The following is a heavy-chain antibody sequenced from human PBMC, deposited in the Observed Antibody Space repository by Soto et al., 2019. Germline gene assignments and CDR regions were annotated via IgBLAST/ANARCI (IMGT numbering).Heavy chain of an antibody. CDR3: ARGPGALMKVEVVVGGLDN. CDR2: ISADGDYQ. D-gene: IGHD2-15*01. CDR1: GFTFSSYT. J-gene: IGHJ4*02. Sequence: PGGSLRLSCAASGFTFSSYTMHWVRQAPGKGLERVAVISADGDYQYYSDYVKGRFTISRDNSKNSLSLQMNSLRPEDTAVYFCARGPGALMKVEVVVGGLDNWGQGTLVTVSS. V-gene: IGHV3-30-3*01.